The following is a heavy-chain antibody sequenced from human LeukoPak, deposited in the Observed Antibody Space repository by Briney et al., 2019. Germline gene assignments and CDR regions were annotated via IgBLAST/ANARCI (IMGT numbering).Heavy chain of an antibody. D-gene: IGHD6-19*01. CDR3: ARDCGAVFDY. V-gene: IGHV3-30-3*01. Sequence: GRSLRLSCAASGFTFSSYAMHWVRQAPGKGLEWVAVISYDGSNKYYADSVKGRFTISRDNSKNTLYLQMNSLRAEDTAVYYCARDCGAVFDYWGQGTLVTVSS. J-gene: IGHJ4*02. CDR2: ISYDGSNK. CDR1: GFTFSSYA.